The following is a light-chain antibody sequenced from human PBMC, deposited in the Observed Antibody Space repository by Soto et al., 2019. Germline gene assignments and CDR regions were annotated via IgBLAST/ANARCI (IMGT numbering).Light chain of an antibody. V-gene: IGLV1-40*01. CDR2: GNS. J-gene: IGLJ1*01. Sequence: QSVLTQPPSVSGAPGQRVTISCTGSSSNIGAGYDVHWYQQLPGTAPKLLIYGNSNRPSGVPDRFSGSKSGTSASLAITGLQAEDAADYYCQSYDSIAAHVFGTGTKLTVL. CDR3: QSYDSIAAHV. CDR1: SSNIGAGYD.